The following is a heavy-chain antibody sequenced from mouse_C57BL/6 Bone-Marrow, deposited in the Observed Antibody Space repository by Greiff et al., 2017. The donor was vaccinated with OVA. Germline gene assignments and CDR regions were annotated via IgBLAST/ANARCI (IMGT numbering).Heavy chain of an antibody. V-gene: IGHV5-6*01. Sequence: DVQLVESGGDLVKPGGSLKLSCAASGFTFSSYGMSWVRQTPDKRLEWVATISSGGSYTYYPDSVKGRFTISRDNAKNTLYLQMSSLKSEDTAMYYCARHHYYGSSYGYFDVWGTGTTVTVSS. CDR2: ISSGGSYT. J-gene: IGHJ1*03. D-gene: IGHD1-1*01. CDR1: GFTFSSYG. CDR3: ARHHYYGSSYGYFDV.